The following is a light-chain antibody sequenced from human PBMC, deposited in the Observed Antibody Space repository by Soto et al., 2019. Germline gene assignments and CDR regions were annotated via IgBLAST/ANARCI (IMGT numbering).Light chain of an antibody. CDR1: SSDVGGYKF. J-gene: IGLJ1*01. CDR2: EVS. Sequence: QSALTQPASVSGSPGQSITISCTGTSSDVGGYKFVSWYQQQPGTAPKLMIYEVSNRPSGVSSRFSGSKSGNTASLTISGLQAEDEADYFCGSYTGSIYVFGNGTKLTVL. V-gene: IGLV2-14*01. CDR3: GSYTGSIYV.